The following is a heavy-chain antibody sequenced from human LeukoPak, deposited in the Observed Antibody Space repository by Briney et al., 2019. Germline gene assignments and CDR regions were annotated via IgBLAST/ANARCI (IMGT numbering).Heavy chain of an antibody. Sequence: SQTLSLTCTVSGGSISSGSYYWSWIRQPAGKGLEWIGRIYTSGSTNYNPSLKSRVTISVDTSKNQFSLKLSSVTAADTAVYYCASIRYFDWSSPDYWGQGTLVTVSS. CDR3: ASIRYFDWSSPDY. V-gene: IGHV4-61*02. J-gene: IGHJ4*02. CDR2: IYTSGST. D-gene: IGHD3-9*01. CDR1: GGSISSGSYY.